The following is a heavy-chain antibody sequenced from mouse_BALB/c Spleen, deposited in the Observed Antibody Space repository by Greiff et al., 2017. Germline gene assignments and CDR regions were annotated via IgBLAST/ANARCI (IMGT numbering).Heavy chain of an antibody. D-gene: IGHD2-1*01. CDR1: GFTFSSYT. CDR2: ISNGGGST. V-gene: IGHV5-12-2*01. CDR3: ALIYYDFDV. Sequence: EVKLMESGGGLVQPGGSLKLSCAASGFTFSSYTMSWVRQTPEKRLEWVAYISNGGGSTYYPDTVKGRFTISRDNAKNTLYLQMSSLKSEDTAMYYCALIYYDFDVWGAGTTVTVSS. J-gene: IGHJ1*01.